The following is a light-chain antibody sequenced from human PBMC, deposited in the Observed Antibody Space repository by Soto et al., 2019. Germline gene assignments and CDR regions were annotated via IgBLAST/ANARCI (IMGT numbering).Light chain of an antibody. V-gene: IGLV2-11*01. CDR1: SSDVGAYNY. CDR3: CSCAATYTYV. J-gene: IGLJ1*01. Sequence: QSVLTQPRSVSGSPGQSVTISCTGTSSDVGAYNYVSWYQQHPGKAPKLMIFDVSKRPSGVPDRFSGSTSGNTASLTISGLQAEDEADYYCCSCAATYTYVFGTGTKVTVL. CDR2: DVS.